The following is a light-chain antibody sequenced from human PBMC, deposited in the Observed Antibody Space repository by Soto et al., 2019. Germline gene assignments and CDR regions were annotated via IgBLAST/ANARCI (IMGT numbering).Light chain of an antibody. Sequence: QPVLTQSASATASMGASVKLTCTLSSGHSSYAIAWHQQQPEKGPRYLMKLNSDGSHSKGDGIPDRFSGSSSGAERYLTISSLQSEDEADYYCQTWGTGFWVFGGGTKLTV. CDR3: QTWGTGFWV. V-gene: IGLV4-69*01. CDR1: SGHSSYA. CDR2: LNSDGSH. J-gene: IGLJ3*02.